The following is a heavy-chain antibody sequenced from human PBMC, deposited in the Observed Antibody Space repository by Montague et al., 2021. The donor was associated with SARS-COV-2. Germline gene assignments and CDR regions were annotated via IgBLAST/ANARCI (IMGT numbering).Heavy chain of an antibody. CDR3: ARGSSKIGGFDS. CDR1: DYTFSNYG. J-gene: IGHJ3*01. D-gene: IGHD3-22*01. Sequence: SVKVSCKASDYTFSNYGITWVRQAPGQGLEWLGWISAYNGDINYAQNLQGRVTVTTATSAMTAYMELRSLRFDDTAMYYCARGSSKIGGFDSWGQGTMVTVSS. CDR2: ISAYNGDI. V-gene: IGHV1-18*01.